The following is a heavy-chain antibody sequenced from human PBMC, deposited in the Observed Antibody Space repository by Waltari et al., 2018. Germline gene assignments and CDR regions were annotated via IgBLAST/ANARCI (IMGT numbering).Heavy chain of an antibody. CDR3: AGGPGTYWSGLLDY. J-gene: IGHJ4*02. Sequence: EVQLVESGGNLVKAGGSLRLSCEVSGFTFSKIWLSWVRQAPGKGRGWVGRIKSKIDGGTTDYAAPVSGRFRISRDDSKNMFYLEMDSLKTEDTAVYFCAGGPGTYWSGLLDYWGPGTLVTVSS. CDR1: GFTFSKIW. CDR2: IKSKIDGGTT. V-gene: IGHV3-15*01. D-gene: IGHD3-3*01.